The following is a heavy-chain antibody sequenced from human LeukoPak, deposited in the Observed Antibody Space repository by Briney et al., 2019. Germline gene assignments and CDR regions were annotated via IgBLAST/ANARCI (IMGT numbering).Heavy chain of an antibody. J-gene: IGHJ4*02. CDR2: ISGSGAGT. V-gene: IGHV3-23*01. CDR1: GFTFSSYA. CDR3: AKDIYGGQNSGY. D-gene: IGHD4-23*01. Sequence: GGSLRLSCAASGFTFSSYAMGWVRQTPGRGLEWVSTISGSGAGTYYPGSVKGRFTISRDNSKNTLYLQMNSLRAEDTAIYYCAKDIYGGQNSGYWGQGTLVTVSS.